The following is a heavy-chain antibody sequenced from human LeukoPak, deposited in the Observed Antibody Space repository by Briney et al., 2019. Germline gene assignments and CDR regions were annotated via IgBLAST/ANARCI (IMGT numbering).Heavy chain of an antibody. CDR3: ARGPERLWNRGDYYYMDV. V-gene: IGHV4-34*01. Sequence: PSETLSLTCAVNGGSFSGYYWSWIRQPPGKGLEWIGEINHSGSTNYNPSLKSRVTISVDTSKNQFSLKLSSVTAADTAVYYCARGPERLWNRGDYYYMDVWGKGTTVTVSS. D-gene: IGHD1-1*01. J-gene: IGHJ6*03. CDR2: INHSGST. CDR1: GGSFSGYY.